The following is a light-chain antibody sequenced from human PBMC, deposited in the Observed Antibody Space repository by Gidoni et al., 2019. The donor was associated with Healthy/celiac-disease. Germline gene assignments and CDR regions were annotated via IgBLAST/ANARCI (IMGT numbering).Light chain of an antibody. CDR2: SNN. Sequence: QSVLTQPPSASGTLGQRVTISCSGSSSNIGSNTVNWYQQLPGTAPKLLIYSNNQRPSGVPDRFSGSKSGTSASLAISGLQSEDEADYYCAAWDDSLNGPNWVFGGGTKLTVL. V-gene: IGLV1-44*01. CDR1: SSNIGSNT. J-gene: IGLJ3*02. CDR3: AAWDDSLNGPNWV.